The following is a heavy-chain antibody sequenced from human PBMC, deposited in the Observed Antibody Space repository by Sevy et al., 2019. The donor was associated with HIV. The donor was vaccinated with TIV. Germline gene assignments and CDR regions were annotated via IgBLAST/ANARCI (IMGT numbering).Heavy chain of an antibody. CDR1: GFTFAKYS. Sequence: GGSLRLSCAASGFTFAKYSMSWVRQAPGKGLEWISTFSFGCGRINYADSVKGRFTISRDDSKNNLFLQMNSLRAEVMATYFCAREGCTQPHDYWGQGTLVTVSS. D-gene: IGHD2-8*01. CDR3: AREGCTQPHDY. V-gene: IGHV3-23*01. CDR2: FSFGCGRI. J-gene: IGHJ4*02.